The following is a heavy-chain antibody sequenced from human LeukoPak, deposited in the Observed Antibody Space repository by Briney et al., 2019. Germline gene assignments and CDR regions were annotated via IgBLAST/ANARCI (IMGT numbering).Heavy chain of an antibody. CDR1: GGSISSSSYY. CDR2: IYHSGST. Sequence: ASETLSLTCTVSGGSISSSSYYWSWIRQPPGKGLEWIGYIYHSGSTYYNPSLKSRVTISVDRSKNQFSLKLSSVTAADTAVYYCARAGTLDYWGQGTLVTVSS. D-gene: IGHD1-1*01. V-gene: IGHV4-30-2*01. J-gene: IGHJ4*02. CDR3: ARAGTLDY.